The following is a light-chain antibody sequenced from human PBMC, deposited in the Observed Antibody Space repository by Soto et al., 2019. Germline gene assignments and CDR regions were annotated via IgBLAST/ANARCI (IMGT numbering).Light chain of an antibody. CDR3: AAWDDSLNGHV. V-gene: IGLV1-44*01. CDR2: SSD. Sequence: QSVLTQPPSASGTPGQRVTNSCSGGSSNIGRHTVNWYQQLPGTAPKLLIQSSDKRPSGVPDRFAGPTSGTSGSQAISGLQSDAVADYYCAAWDDSLNGHVFGTGTKLAVL. CDR1: SSNIGRHT. J-gene: IGLJ1*01.